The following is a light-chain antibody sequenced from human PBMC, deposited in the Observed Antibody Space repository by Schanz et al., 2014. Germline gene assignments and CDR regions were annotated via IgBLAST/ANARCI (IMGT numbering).Light chain of an antibody. CDR1: QSVTSKY. CDR2: GTS. V-gene: IGKV3-20*01. CDR3: QQYGTSHGVT. Sequence: TVLTQSPDTLSLSPGERATLSCRASQSVTSKYLSWYQQIPGQAPRLLIYGTSNRASGIPERFSGSGSGRDFTLTISRLEPEDFAMYYCQQYGTSHGVTFGQGTKLEIK. J-gene: IGKJ2*01.